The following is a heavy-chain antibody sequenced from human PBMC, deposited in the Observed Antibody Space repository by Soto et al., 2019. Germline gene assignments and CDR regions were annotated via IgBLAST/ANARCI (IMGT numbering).Heavy chain of an antibody. J-gene: IGHJ4*01. D-gene: IGHD4-17*01. CDR3: ARATSDYADYLKLDY. V-gene: IGHV1-69*06. CDR2: VIPIFGTT. CDR1: GGTFSRYA. Sequence: SVKVSCKASGGTFSRYAISWVRQAPGQGLEWMGGVIPIFGTTNYAQRFQDRVTITADTSTTTAYMELSSLRSDDTAVYFCARATSDYADYLKLDYWG.